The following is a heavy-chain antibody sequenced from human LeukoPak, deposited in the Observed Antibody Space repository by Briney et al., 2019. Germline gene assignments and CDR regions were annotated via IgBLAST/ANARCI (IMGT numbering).Heavy chain of an antibody. J-gene: IGHJ4*02. CDR2: INHSGST. D-gene: IGHD6-19*01. Sequence: SETLSLTCAVYGGSFSGYYWGWIRQPPGKGLEWIGEINHSGSTNYNPSLKSRVTISVDTSKNQFSLKLSSVTAADTAVYYCARGRIAVAALDYWGQGTLVTVSS. CDR1: GGSFSGYY. V-gene: IGHV4-34*01. CDR3: ARGRIAVAALDY.